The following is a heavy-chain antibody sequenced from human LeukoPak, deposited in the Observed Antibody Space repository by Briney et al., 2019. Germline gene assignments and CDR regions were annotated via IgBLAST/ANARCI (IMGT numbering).Heavy chain of an antibody. V-gene: IGHV3-23*01. D-gene: IGHD4-23*01. Sequence: PGGSLRLSCATSGFTFSSYAMSWVRQAPGKGLEWVSAISGSGGSTYYADSVKGRFTISRDNSKNTLYLQMNSLRAEDTAVYYCAKGYATTVVFPGGAFDIWGQGTMVTVSS. CDR3: AKGYATTVVFPGGAFDI. J-gene: IGHJ3*02. CDR2: ISGSGGST. CDR1: GFTFSSYA.